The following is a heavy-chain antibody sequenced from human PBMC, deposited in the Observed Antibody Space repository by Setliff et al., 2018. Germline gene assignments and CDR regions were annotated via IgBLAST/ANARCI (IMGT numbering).Heavy chain of an antibody. CDR2: VDCNSGSV. Sequence: GASVKVSCKASGYTFSDYLIHWVRQAPGLRPEWIGRVDCNSGSVHYAQNFQSRVSVTRDPSTTTAFMELSSLRSDDTAFYYCVRSGKFGMRFWFDQWGLGTLVTVSS. D-gene: IGHD1-26*01. J-gene: IGHJ5*02. V-gene: IGHV1-46*01. CDR3: VRSGKFGMRFWFDQ. CDR1: GYTFSDYL.